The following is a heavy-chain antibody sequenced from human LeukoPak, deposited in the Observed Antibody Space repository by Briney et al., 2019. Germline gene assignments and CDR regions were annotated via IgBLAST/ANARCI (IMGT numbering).Heavy chain of an antibody. V-gene: IGHV3-20*04. CDR1: GFTFDDYG. J-gene: IGHJ6*03. CDR2: INWNGGST. D-gene: IGHD6-6*01. Sequence: GGSLRLSCAASGFTFDDYGRSWVRQAPGKGLEWVSGINWNGGSTGYADSVKGRFTISRDNAKNSLYLQMNSLRAEDTALYYCARDDSSSSFWDYYYYMDVWGKGTTVTVSS. CDR3: ARDDSSSSFWDYYYYMDV.